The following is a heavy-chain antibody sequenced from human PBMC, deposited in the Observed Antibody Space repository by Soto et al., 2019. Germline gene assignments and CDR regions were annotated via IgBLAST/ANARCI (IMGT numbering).Heavy chain of an antibody. Sequence: QVHLVESGGGVVQPGRSLRLSCAASGFAFSAYGMHWVRQAPGKGLEWVAMIYYDGSNKYYADSVKGRFTISRDNSKNTLYLQVSSLRAEDTALYYCARVGGTVTSDYWGQGTLVTVSS. CDR1: GFAFSAYG. D-gene: IGHD4-17*01. CDR3: ARVGGTVTSDY. V-gene: IGHV3-33*01. J-gene: IGHJ4*02. CDR2: IYYDGSNK.